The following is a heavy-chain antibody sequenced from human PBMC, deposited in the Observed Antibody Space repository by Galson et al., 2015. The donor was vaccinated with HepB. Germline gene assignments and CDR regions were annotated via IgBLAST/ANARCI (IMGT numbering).Heavy chain of an antibody. J-gene: IGHJ5*02. V-gene: IGHV3-48*02. Sequence: SLRLSCAASGFTFNTYSMNWVRQAPGKGLEWISYISSSSYPIYYADSMKGRFTISRDNAKNSLYLYMTSLRDEDTAVYYCARDSHITLVRGLDWFDPWGQGTLVTVSS. CDR1: GFTFNTYS. D-gene: IGHD3-10*01. CDR3: ARDSHITLVRGLDWFDP. CDR2: ISSSSYPI.